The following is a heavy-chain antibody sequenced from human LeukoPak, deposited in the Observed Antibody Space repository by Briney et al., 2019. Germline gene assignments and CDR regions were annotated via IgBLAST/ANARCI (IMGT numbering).Heavy chain of an antibody. D-gene: IGHD6-19*01. CDR3: ARVISKWLRYNWFDP. CDR1: GGTFSSYA. Sequence: ASVKVSCKASGGTFSSYAISWVRQAPGQGLEWMGGIIPIFGTANYAQKFQGRVTITADESTSTAYMELSSLRSEDTAVYYCARVISKWLRYNWFDPWGQGTLVTVTS. J-gene: IGHJ5*02. V-gene: IGHV1-69*13. CDR2: IIPIFGTA.